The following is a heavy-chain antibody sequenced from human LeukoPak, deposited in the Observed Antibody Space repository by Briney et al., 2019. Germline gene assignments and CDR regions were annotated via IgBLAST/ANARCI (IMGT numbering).Heavy chain of an antibody. D-gene: IGHD1/OR15-1a*01. Sequence: PGGSLRLSCAASGFTFSSYGMHWVRQAPGKGLEWVAFIRYDGSNKYYADSVKGRFTISRDNSKHTLYLQMNSLRAEDTAVYYCAKAGITGTTEAFDIWGQGTMVTVSS. CDR2: IRYDGSNK. V-gene: IGHV3-30*02. CDR1: GFTFSSYG. J-gene: IGHJ3*02. CDR3: AKAGITGTTEAFDI.